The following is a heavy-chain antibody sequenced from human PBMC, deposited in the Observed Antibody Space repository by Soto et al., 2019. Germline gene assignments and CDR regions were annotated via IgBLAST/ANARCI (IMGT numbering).Heavy chain of an antibody. CDR2: ISTGGSTI. D-gene: IGHD3-3*02. J-gene: IGHJ4*02. CDR3: ARELSSIYTGEYFDC. Sequence: GSLRLSCVGSGFNFGGYDMNWVRQAPGKGLEWVSYISTGGSTIYYADSVKGRFTISRDNAKNSLYLQMNSLRDEDTAVYYCARELSSIYTGEYFDCWGQGALVTVSS. V-gene: IGHV3-48*02. CDR1: GFNFGGYD.